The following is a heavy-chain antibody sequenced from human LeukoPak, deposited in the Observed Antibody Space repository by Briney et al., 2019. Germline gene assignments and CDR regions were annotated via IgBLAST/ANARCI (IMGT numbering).Heavy chain of an antibody. CDR1: GFTVSSNY. D-gene: IGHD1-26*01. Sequence: GGSLRLSCAASGFTVSSNYMSWVRQAPGKGLEWVSVIYSGGSTYYADSVKGRFTISRDNSKNTLYLQMNSLRAEDTAVYYCARASGNLYSYSRFDPWGQGTLVTVSS. J-gene: IGHJ5*02. CDR3: ARASGNLYSYSRFDP. CDR2: IYSGGST. V-gene: IGHV3-66*01.